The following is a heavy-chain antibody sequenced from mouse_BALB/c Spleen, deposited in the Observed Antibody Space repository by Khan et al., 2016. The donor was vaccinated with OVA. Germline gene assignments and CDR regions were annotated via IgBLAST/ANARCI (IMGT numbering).Heavy chain of an antibody. J-gene: IGHJ4*01. V-gene: IGHV9-3-1*01. D-gene: IGHD2-14*01. CDR2: INTYTGEP. CDR1: GYTFTTNG. Sequence: QIQLVQSGPELKKPGETVKISCKASGYTFTTNGMNWVKQAPGKGLKWMGWINTYTGEPIYAGDFKGRFAFSLETSASTAYLQINNLKNADTATYVSARVGYNGTMDYWGQGTSVTVSS. CDR3: ARVGYNGTMDY.